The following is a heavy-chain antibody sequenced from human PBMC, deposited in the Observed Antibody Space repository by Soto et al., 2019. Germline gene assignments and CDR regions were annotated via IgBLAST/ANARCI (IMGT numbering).Heavy chain of an antibody. J-gene: IGHJ5*02. CDR3: ARKMVYATNWFDP. CDR2: IYYSGST. V-gene: IGHV4-39*01. D-gene: IGHD2-8*01. Sequence: QLQLQESGPGLVKPSETLSLTCTVSGGSISSSSYYWGWIRQPPGKGLEWIGSIYYSGSTYYNPSLKSRVTISVDTSKNQFSLKLSSVTAADTAVYYCARKMVYATNWFDPWGQGTLVTVSS. CDR1: GGSISSSSYY.